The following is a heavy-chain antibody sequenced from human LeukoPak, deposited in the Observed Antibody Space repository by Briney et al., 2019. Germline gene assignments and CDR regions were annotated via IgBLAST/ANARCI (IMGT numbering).Heavy chain of an antibody. CDR3: IRSLVVDMAV. J-gene: IGHJ6*02. Sequence: GGSLRLSCAASGYSFSNPWMSWVRQAPGKGLEWVGRVVSKTYPGTTDYAAPVKGRFTISRDDSKNMLHLQMNSLKTEDTGIYYCIRSLVVDMAVWGQGTTVTVS. V-gene: IGHV3-15*04. CDR2: VVSKTYPGTT. D-gene: IGHD6-6*01. CDR1: GYSFSNPW.